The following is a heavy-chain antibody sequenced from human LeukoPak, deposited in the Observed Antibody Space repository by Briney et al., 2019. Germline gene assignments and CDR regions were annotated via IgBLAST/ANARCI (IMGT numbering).Heavy chain of an antibody. D-gene: IGHD2-2*01. J-gene: IGHJ4*02. V-gene: IGHV4-59*08. CDR2: IHYTGST. CDR1: GGSISGYY. CDR3: ARLSKDTVVLPAAMAHYFDY. Sequence: TSETLSLTCTVSGGSISGYYWSWIRQPPGKGLQFIGYIHYTGSTNYNPSPESRVTLSVDTSKNQFSLKLRSVTAADTAVYYCARLSKDTVVLPAAMAHYFDYWGQGTLVTVSS.